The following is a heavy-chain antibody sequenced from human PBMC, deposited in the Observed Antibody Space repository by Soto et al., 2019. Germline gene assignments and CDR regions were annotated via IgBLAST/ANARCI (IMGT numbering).Heavy chain of an antibody. CDR2: IYSSGSS. CDR3: ARLVTVTTDYYFGMDV. V-gene: IGHV4-4*07. CDR1: CSSISGSY. J-gene: IGHJ6*02. Sequence: SETLSLTCTVPCSSISGSYWSWVRQPAGKGLEWIGRIYSSGSSNYNPSLNSRHTMSLETSKNQFSLKLRSVAAADTAIYYCARLVTVTTDYYFGMDVWGQGTTVTVSS. D-gene: IGHD4-17*01.